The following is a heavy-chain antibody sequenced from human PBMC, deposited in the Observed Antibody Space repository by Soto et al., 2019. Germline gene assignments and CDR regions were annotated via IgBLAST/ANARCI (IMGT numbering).Heavy chain of an antibody. J-gene: IGHJ4*02. CDR2: TYYRSKWYN. CDR3: ARAVGIAAAGRDPFDY. D-gene: IGHD6-13*01. V-gene: IGHV6-1*01. CDR1: GDSVSSNSAA. Sequence: PSQTLSLTCAISGDSVSSNSAAWNWIRQSPSRGLEWLGRTYYRSKWYNDYAVSVKSRITINPDTSKNQFSLQLNSVTPEDTAVYYCARAVGIAAAGRDPFDYWGQGTLVTVS.